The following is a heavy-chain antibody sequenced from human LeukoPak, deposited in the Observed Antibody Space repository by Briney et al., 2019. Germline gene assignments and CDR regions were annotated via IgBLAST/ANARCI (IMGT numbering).Heavy chain of an antibody. CDR3: ARAYGMDV. Sequence: GGSLRLSCVASGFTLRSYWMHWVRQVPGKGLVWVSRINNAGSSTNYADSVKGRLTISRDNAKNTLYLQMSSLRAEATAVYFCARAYGMDVWGQGTTVTVSS. CDR2: INNAGSST. V-gene: IGHV3-74*01. J-gene: IGHJ6*02. CDR1: GFTLRSYW.